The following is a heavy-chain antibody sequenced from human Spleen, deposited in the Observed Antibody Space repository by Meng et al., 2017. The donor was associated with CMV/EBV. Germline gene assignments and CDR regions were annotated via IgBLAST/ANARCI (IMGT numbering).Heavy chain of an antibody. D-gene: IGHD5-24*01. CDR2: INAGNGNT. V-gene: IGHV1-3*01. Sequence: QVQLVQSGAEVKKPGASVTVSCMASGYTFVNYAVHWVRQAPGQSLEWMGWINAGNGNTKYSQKFQDRISITRDTSANIAYMDLSSLRSEDTAVYYCARSKLGDGYNFYYFDYWGQGTLVTVSS. CDR3: ARSKLGDGYNFYYFDY. J-gene: IGHJ4*02. CDR1: GYTFVNYA.